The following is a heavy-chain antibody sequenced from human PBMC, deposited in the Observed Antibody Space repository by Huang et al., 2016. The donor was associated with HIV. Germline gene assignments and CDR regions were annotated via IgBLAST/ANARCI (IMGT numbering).Heavy chain of an antibody. CDR3: ARHREGPVAYYSGWGSHLNYMDV. CDR2: IYYKWST. Sequence: QLLLQESGPGLVKPSEALALTCAVSGGSIRSSDYHWGWIRQPPGKGLGVIGSIYYKWSTHDGPSLKSRVTIAGDTSKILFFLNLTSMTAADTAVYYCARHREGPVAYYSGWGSHLNYMDVWGRGRTVVVSS. D-gene: IGHD3-10*01. J-gene: IGHJ6*03. V-gene: IGHV4-39*01. CDR1: GGSIRSSDYH.